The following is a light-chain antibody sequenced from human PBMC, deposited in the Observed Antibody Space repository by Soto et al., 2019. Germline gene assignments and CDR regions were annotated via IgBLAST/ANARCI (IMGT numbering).Light chain of an antibody. J-gene: IGKJ5*01. Sequence: DIVMTQSPDSLAVSLGERATINCKSSQSVLYSSNNKNNLAWYQQKPGQPPKLLIYWASTRESGVPDRFSGSGSGTDFTLTISSLQAEDVAVYYCQQYYSTRTFGQGTRLEMK. CDR2: WAS. CDR1: QSVLYSSNNKNN. V-gene: IGKV4-1*01. CDR3: QQYYSTRT.